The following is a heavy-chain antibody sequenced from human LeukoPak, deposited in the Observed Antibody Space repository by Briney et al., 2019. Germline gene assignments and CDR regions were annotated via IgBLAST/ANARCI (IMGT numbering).Heavy chain of an antibody. CDR1: GFTFSSYG. V-gene: IGHV3-30*02. CDR3: AKDTRSSIRGSYSPFDY. Sequence: GGSLRLSCAASGFTFSSYGMHWVRQAPGKGLEWVAFIRYDGSNKYYADSVEGRFTISRDNSKNTLYLQMNSLRAEDTAVYYCAKDTRSSIRGSYSPFDYWGQGTLVTVSS. J-gene: IGHJ4*02. CDR2: IRYDGSNK. D-gene: IGHD1-26*01.